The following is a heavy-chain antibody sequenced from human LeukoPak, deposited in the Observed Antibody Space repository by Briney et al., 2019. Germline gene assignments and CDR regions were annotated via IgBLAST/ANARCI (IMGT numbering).Heavy chain of an antibody. J-gene: IGHJ4*02. CDR2: INHSGST. D-gene: IGHD5-18*01. Sequence: PSETLSLTCAVYGGSFSGYYWSWIRQPPGKGLEWIGEINHSGSTNYNPSLKSRVTISVDTSKNQFSLKLSSVTAADTAVYYCARPDVYSSYFDYWGQGTLVTVSS. CDR1: GGSFSGYY. CDR3: ARPDVYSSYFDY. V-gene: IGHV4-34*01.